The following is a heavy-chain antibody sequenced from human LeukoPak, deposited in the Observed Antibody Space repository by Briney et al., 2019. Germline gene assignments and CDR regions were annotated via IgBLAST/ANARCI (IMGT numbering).Heavy chain of an antibody. CDR1: GFTLSSYS. V-gene: IGHV3-21*01. Sequence: GGSLRLSCAASGFTLSSYSMNWVRQAPGKGLEWVSSISSSSSYIYYADSVKGRFTISRDNAKNSLYLQMNSLRAEDTAVYYCARAIGFPGVAWFDPWGQGTLVTVSS. CDR3: ARAIGFPGVAWFDP. D-gene: IGHD7-27*01. J-gene: IGHJ5*02. CDR2: ISSSSSYI.